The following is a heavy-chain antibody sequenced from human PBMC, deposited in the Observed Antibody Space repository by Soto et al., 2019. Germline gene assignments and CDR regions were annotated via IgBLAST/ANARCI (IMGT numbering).Heavy chain of an antibody. CDR1: GFTFSSYS. J-gene: IGHJ4*02. V-gene: IGHV3-21*01. CDR2: ISSSSSYI. Sequence: ESGGGLVKPGGSLRLSCEASGFTFSSYSMNWVRQAPGKGLEWVSSISSSSSYIYYADSVKGRFTISRDNAKNSLYLQMNSLRAEDTAVYYCARDLYSSSARYFDYWGQGTLVTVSS. D-gene: IGHD6-6*01. CDR3: ARDLYSSSARYFDY.